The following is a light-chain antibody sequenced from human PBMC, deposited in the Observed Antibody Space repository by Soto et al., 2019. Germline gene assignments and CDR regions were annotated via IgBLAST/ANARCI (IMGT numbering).Light chain of an antibody. V-gene: IGKV1-17*01. CDR2: AAS. CDR3: QQYNSYSWT. CDR1: QGIRSA. Sequence: DIQMTQSPSSLSASVGDRVTITCRTSQGIRSALGWYQQKPGKVPKLLIYAASTLQSGVPSRFSGSGSGRDFTLTISSLQPDDFATYYCQQYNSYSWTFGQGTKVDIK. J-gene: IGKJ1*01.